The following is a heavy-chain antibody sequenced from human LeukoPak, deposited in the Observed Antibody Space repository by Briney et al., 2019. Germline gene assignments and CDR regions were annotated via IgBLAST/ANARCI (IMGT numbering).Heavy chain of an antibody. J-gene: IGHJ4*02. CDR1: GFAFSDYA. CDR2: IYYDGSNK. Sequence: PGGSLRLSCAASGFAFSDYAMTWVRQAPGKGLEWVAVIYYDGSNKYYADSVKGRFTISRDNSKNTLYLQMNSLRAEDTAVYYCARDRTYFSDYWGQGTLVTVSS. CDR3: ARDRTYFSDY. V-gene: IGHV3-33*08.